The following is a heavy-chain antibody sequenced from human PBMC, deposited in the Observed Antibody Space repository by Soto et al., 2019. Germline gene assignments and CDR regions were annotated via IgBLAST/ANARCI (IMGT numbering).Heavy chain of an antibody. CDR1: GFTFSTNG. J-gene: IGHJ3*02. CDR2: ISRSTGSVI. V-gene: IGHV3-48*01. CDR3: ARDKDWAFDI. D-gene: IGHD3-9*01. Sequence: EVQLVESGGGLVQPGGSLRLSCATSGFTFSTNGMHWVRQAPGKGLEWLSYISRSTGSVILYADSVRGRFTISTDHAKNSVFLQMSSLRVEDTAVYYCARDKDWAFDIWGQGKTVTVSS.